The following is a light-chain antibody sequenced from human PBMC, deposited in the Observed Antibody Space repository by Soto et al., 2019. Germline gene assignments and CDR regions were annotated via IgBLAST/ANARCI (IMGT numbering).Light chain of an antibody. V-gene: IGKV3-20*01. CDR3: QQYGSSPLFT. CDR1: QSVSSSY. J-gene: IGKJ3*01. CDR2: GAF. Sequence: EIVLTQSPGTLSLSPGERATLSCRASQSVSSSYLAWYQQKPGQAPRLLIYGAFNRATGIPDRFSGSGSGTDFTLTISRLEPEDFAVDYCQQYGSSPLFTFGPGTKVDIK.